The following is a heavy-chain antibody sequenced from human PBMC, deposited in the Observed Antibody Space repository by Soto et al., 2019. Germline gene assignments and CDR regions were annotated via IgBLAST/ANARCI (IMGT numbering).Heavy chain of an antibody. Sequence: SETLSLTCAVYGGSFSGYYWSWIRQPPGKGLEWIGEINHSGSTNYNPSLKSRVTISVDTSKNQFSLKLSSVTAADTAVYYCARGPQGSYDYYYMDVWGKGTTVTVSS. V-gene: IGHV4-34*01. CDR1: GGSFSGYY. D-gene: IGHD3-10*01. CDR3: ARGPQGSYDYYYMDV. CDR2: INHSGST. J-gene: IGHJ6*03.